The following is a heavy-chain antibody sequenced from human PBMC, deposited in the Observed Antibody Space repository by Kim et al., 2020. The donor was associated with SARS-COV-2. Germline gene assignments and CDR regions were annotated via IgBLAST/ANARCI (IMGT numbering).Heavy chain of an antibody. J-gene: IGHJ5*02. CDR3: ARALLGYCSSTSCYGDWFDP. V-gene: IGHV4-34*01. CDR2: INHSGST. CDR1: GGSFSGYY. D-gene: IGHD2-2*01. Sequence: SETLSLTCAVYGGSFSGYYWSWIRQPPGKGLEWIGEINHSGSTNYNPSLKSRVTISVDTSKNQFSLKLSSVTAADTAVYYCARALLGYCSSTSCYGDWFDPWGQGTLVTVSS.